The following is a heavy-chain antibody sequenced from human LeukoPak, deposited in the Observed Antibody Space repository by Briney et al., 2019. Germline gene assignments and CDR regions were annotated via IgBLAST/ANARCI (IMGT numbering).Heavy chain of an antibody. CDR2: IYYSGST. J-gene: IGHJ4*02. CDR1: GGSISSYY. Sequence: SETLSLTCTVSGGSISSYYWSWIRQPPGKGLEWIGYIYYSGSTNYNPSLKSRVTISVDASKNQFSLKLSSVTAADTAVYYCARGDRPYYFDYWGQGTLVTVSS. V-gene: IGHV4-59*01. CDR3: ARGDRPYYFDY.